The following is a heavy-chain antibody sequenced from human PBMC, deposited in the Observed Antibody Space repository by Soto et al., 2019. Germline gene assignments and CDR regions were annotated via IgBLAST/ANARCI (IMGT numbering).Heavy chain of an antibody. CDR2: VNQSGSA. J-gene: IGHJ5*02. CDR3: AKENRDDDSGWYSSTDWFDP. Sequence: QVQLQQWGAGLLKPSETLSLTCSVYGGSFSTYFWTWMRQPPGKGLEWIGEVNQSGSANYNPSLESRVTISVDTSKKQFSLRLSSVTAADTAVYYCAKENRDDDSGWYSSTDWFDPWGQGTLVTVSS. V-gene: IGHV4-34*02. D-gene: IGHD6-19*01. CDR1: GGSFSTYF.